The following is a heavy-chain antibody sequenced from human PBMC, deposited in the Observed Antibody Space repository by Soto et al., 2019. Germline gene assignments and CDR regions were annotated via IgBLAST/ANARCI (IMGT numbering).Heavy chain of an antibody. V-gene: IGHV3-33*01. J-gene: IGHJ6*02. D-gene: IGHD3-10*01. Sequence: GGSLRLSCAASGFTFSSYGMHWVRQAPGKGLEWVAVIWYDGSNKYYADSVKGRFTISRDNSKNTLYLQMNSLRAEDTAVYYCARDDYYGSGTGMDVWGQGTTVTVSS. CDR3: ARDDYYGSGTGMDV. CDR1: GFTFSSYG. CDR2: IWYDGSNK.